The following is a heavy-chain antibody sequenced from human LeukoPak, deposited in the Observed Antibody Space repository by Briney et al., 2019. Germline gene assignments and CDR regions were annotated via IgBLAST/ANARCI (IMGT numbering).Heavy chain of an antibody. J-gene: IGHJ3*02. V-gene: IGHV4-39*01. CDR2: IYYSGST. CDR3: ARQAVVPAAPDAFDI. D-gene: IGHD2-2*01. CDR1: GGSISSSSYY. Sequence: PSETLSLTCTVSGGSISSSSYYWGWIRQPPGEGLEWIGSIYYSGSTYYNPSLKSRVTISVDTSKNQFSLKLSSVTAADTAVYYCARQAVVPAAPDAFDIWGQGTMVTVSS.